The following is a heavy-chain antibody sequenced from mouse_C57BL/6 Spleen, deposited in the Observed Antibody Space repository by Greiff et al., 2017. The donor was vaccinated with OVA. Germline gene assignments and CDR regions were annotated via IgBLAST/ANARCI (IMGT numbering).Heavy chain of an antibody. Sequence: VQLQQPGAELVKPGASVKLSCKASGYTFTSYWMHWVKQRPGQGLEWIGMIHPNSGSTNYNEKFKSKATLTVDKSSSTAYMQLSSLTSEDSAVYYCASEEDYYGSSPFAYWGQGTLVTVSA. D-gene: IGHD1-1*01. CDR2: IHPNSGST. V-gene: IGHV1-64*01. CDR1: GYTFTSYW. CDR3: ASEEDYYGSSPFAY. J-gene: IGHJ3*01.